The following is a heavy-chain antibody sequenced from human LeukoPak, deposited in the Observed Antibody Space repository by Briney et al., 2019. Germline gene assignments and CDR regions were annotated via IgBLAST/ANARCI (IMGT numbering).Heavy chain of an antibody. CDR1: GGSISSYY. Sequence: SETLSLTCTVSGGSISSYYWSWIRQPAGKGLEWIGRIYTSGSTNYNRSLKSRVTMLVDTSKNQFSLKLSSVAAADTAVYYCARNGDSSGYYWFDPWGQGTLVTVSS. D-gene: IGHD3-22*01. CDR3: ARNGDSSGYYWFDP. V-gene: IGHV4-4*07. J-gene: IGHJ5*02. CDR2: IYTSGST.